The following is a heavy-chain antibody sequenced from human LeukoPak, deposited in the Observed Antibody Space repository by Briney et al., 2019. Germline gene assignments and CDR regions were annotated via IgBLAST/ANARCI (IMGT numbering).Heavy chain of an antibody. V-gene: IGHV4-4*07. D-gene: IGHD1-1*01. CDR1: GDSISSYY. CDR2: IFTGGST. J-gene: IGHJ3*02. CDR3: ARDTTLLRAAFDI. Sequence: SETLSLTCTVSGDSISSYYWNWLRQPAGKGLEWTGRIFTGGSTDYNPSLRSRVTMSVDTSKNQFSLRLSSLTTADTAIYSCARDTTLLRAAFDIWGQGTKVTVSS.